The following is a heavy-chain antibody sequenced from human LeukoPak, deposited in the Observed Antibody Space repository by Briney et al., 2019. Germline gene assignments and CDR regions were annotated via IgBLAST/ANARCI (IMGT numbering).Heavy chain of an antibody. CDR2: IYTNDNT. Sequence: GGSLRLSCAASGFVVSSYYMSWVRQAPGKGLEWVSIIYTNDNTYYADSVKGRFTISRDFSKNTLYLQMDSLRADDTAIYYCARDLGRPRGRNGDGDAIDLWGQGTMVTVSS. V-gene: IGHV3-53*01. J-gene: IGHJ3*01. CDR1: GFVVSSYY. CDR3: ARDLGRPRGRNGDGDAIDL. D-gene: IGHD2-8*01.